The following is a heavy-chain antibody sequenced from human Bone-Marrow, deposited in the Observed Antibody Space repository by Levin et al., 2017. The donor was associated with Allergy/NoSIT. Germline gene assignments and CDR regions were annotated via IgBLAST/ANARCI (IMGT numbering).Heavy chain of an antibody. J-gene: IGHJ6*03. CDR3: AREVTDRHDYCYMDV. V-gene: IGHV4-61*01. CDR1: GDSVTSGNYY. CDR2: IYYTGST. Sequence: SETLSLTCTVSGDSVTSGNYYWAWIRQPPGKGLECIAYIYYTGSTNYNPSLESRVTISLDTSKNQFSLNLSSVTAADTAVYYCAREVTDRHDYCYMDVWGKGATVTVSS.